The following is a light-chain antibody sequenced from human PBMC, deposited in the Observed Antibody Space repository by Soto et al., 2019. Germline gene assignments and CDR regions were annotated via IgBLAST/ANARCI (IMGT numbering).Light chain of an antibody. V-gene: IGLV4-69*01. J-gene: IGLJ1*01. Sequence: QLVLTQSPSASASLGASVTLTFTLSSGHSSYTIAWHQQQPQKGPRYLMKVNSDGSHSKGDGIPDRFSGSSSGAERYLSSSSLQSEDEADYSWQTWGTGIQVFGAGTKLTVL. CDR3: QTWGTGIQV. CDR1: SGHSSYT. CDR2: VNSDGSH.